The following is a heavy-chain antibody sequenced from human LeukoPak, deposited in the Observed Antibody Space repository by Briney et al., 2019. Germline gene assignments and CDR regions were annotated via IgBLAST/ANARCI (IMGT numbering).Heavy chain of an antibody. CDR2: IYASGST. D-gene: IGHD3-22*01. V-gene: IGHV4-4*07. J-gene: IGHJ6*02. Sequence: PSETLSLTCTVSGGSFSPYYWSWIRQPAGKGLEWIGRIYASGSTNYNPSLKSRVTISVDTSKNQFSLKLSSVTAAGTAVYYCARNYDSSPSYYYGMDVWGQGTTVTVSS. CDR3: ARNYDSSPSYYYGMDV. CDR1: GGSFSPYY.